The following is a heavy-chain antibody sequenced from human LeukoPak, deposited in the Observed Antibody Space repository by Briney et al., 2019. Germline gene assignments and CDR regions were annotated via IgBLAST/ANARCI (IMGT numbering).Heavy chain of an antibody. CDR1: GFTFSGSG. J-gene: IGHJ4*02. CDR3: AKDSRNLPFDY. Sequence: GGSLRLSCAASGFTFSGSGMHWVRQAPGKGLEWVAFIRSDGSNKYYADSVKGRFTISRDNSKNTLYLQMNSLRAEDTAVYYCAKDSRNLPFDYWGQGTLVTVSS. V-gene: IGHV3-30*02. D-gene: IGHD1-14*01. CDR2: IRSDGSNK.